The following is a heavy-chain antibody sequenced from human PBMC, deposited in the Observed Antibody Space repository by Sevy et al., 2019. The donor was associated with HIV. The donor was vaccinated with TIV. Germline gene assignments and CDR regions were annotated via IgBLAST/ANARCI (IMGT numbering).Heavy chain of an antibody. J-gene: IGHJ4*02. CDR1: GFTFSHHN. Sequence: GGSLRLSCAASGFTFSHHNMNWVRQAPGKGLEWISYISKSGSTTYLADSVRGRFTTSRDNAKNSLFLEMHSLTDEDTAVYYCAREENRELGTIPLDSWGRGIQVTVSS. CDR3: AREENRELGTIPLDS. D-gene: IGHD7-27*01. V-gene: IGHV3-48*02. CDR2: ISKSGSTT.